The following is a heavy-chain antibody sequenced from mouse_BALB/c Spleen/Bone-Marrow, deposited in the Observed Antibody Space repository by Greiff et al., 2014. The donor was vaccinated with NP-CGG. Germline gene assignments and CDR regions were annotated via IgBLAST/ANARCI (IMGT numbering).Heavy chain of an antibody. V-gene: IGHV1-14*01. D-gene: IGHD2-10*02. CDR1: GYTFTSYV. CDR3: ARKVWYYAMDY. Sequence: VQLKESGPELVKPGASVKMSCKASGYTFTSYVMHWVKQEPGQGLEWIGYINPYNDGTKYNEKFKGKATLTSDKSSSTAYMELSSLTSEDSAVYYCARKVWYYAMDYWGQGTSVTVSS. CDR2: INPYNDGT. J-gene: IGHJ4*01.